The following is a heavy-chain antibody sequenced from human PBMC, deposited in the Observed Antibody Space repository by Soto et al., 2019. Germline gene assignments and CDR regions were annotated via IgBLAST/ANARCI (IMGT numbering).Heavy chain of an antibody. D-gene: IGHD2-15*01. CDR2: INPDNGNT. CDR1: GYTFTRYT. CDR3: ARGIATGQLDP. V-gene: IGHV1-3*01. Sequence: QVQLVQSGAEVKKPGASVKISCKTSGYTFTRYTMNWVRQAPGQRLEGMGWINPDNGNTKSSQKLQDRVIITRDTSASTAYMDLSSLRSEDTAVYYCARGIATGQLDPWGQGTLVTVSS. J-gene: IGHJ5*02.